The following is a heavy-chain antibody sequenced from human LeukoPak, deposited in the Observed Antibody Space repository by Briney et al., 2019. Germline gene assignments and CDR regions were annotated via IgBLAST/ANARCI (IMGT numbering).Heavy chain of an antibody. V-gene: IGHV4-30-2*01. CDR3: ARAGYGGNSLFDY. CDR2: IYHSGST. Sequence: PSQTLSLTCAVSGGSISSGGYSWSWMRQPPGKGLEWFGYIYHSGSTYYNPSLKGRVSISVDRSKNQFSLKLSSVPAADTAVYYCARAGYGGNSLFDYWGQGTLVTVSS. CDR1: GGSISSGGYS. D-gene: IGHD4-23*01. J-gene: IGHJ4*02.